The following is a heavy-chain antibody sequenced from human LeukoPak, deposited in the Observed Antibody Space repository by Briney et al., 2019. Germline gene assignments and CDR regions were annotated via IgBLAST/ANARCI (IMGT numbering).Heavy chain of an antibody. D-gene: IGHD2-15*01. Sequence: PSETLSLTCTVSGGSISSYYWSWIRQPPGKGLEWIGYIYYSGGTNYNPSLKSRVTISVDTSKNQFSLKLSSVTAADTAVYYCARGVVAAGFWFDPWGQGTLVTVSS. J-gene: IGHJ5*02. CDR1: GGSISSYY. CDR2: IYYSGGT. CDR3: ARGVVAAGFWFDP. V-gene: IGHV4-59*01.